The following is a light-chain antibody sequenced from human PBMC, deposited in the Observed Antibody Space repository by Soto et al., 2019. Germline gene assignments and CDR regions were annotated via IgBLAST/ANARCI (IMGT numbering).Light chain of an antibody. Sequence: QSALTQPASVSGSPGQSITISCTGTSSDVGGYNYVSWYQQHPGKAPKLMIYDVSNRPSGVSNRFSGSKSGNTASLPISGLQAEDEADYYCSSYTSSSTYVFGTATKVTVL. J-gene: IGLJ1*01. CDR2: DVS. V-gene: IGLV2-14*01. CDR3: SSYTSSSTYV. CDR1: SSDVGGYNY.